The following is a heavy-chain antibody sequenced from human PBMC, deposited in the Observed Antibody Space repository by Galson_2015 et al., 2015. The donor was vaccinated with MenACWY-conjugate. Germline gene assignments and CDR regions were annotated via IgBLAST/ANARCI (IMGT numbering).Heavy chain of an antibody. J-gene: IGHJ4*02. CDR2: IISSSNTI. CDR3: AKYNSGWSFDS. CDR1: GFSFSSHS. D-gene: IGHD6-19*01. Sequence: LRLSCAAAGFSFSSHSMIWVRQAPGKGLDWVSYIISSSNTIYYADSVKGRFTISRDNARNSLNLQMSSLRAEDTAVYYCAKYNSGWSFDSWGQGTLVTVSS. V-gene: IGHV3-48*04.